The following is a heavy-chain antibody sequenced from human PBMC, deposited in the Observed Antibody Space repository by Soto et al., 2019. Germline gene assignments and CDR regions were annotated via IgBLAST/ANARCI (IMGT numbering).Heavy chain of an antibody. J-gene: IGHJ6*02. CDR2: IWYDGSNK. Sequence: LRLSCAASGFTFSSYGMHWVRQAPGKGLEWVAVIWYDGSNKYYADSVKGRFTISRDNSKNTLYLQMNSLRAEDTAVYYCARDGQSCSSTSCSSDYYYGMDVWGQGTTVTVSS. D-gene: IGHD2-2*01. CDR1: GFTFSSYG. CDR3: ARDGQSCSSTSCSSDYYYGMDV. V-gene: IGHV3-33*01.